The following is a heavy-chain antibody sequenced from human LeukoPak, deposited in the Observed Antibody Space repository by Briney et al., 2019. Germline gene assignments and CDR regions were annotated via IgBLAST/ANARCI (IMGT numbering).Heavy chain of an antibody. V-gene: IGHV1-18*01. Sequence: ASVKVSCKASGYTFTSYGISWVRQAPGQGLEWMGWISAYNGNTNYAQKLQGRVTMTTDTSTSTAYMELRSLRSDDTAVYYCAISLGFYGDPYYFDYWGQGTLVTVSS. CDR2: ISAYNGNT. J-gene: IGHJ4*02. CDR3: AISLGFYGDPYYFDY. D-gene: IGHD4-17*01. CDR1: GYTFTSYG.